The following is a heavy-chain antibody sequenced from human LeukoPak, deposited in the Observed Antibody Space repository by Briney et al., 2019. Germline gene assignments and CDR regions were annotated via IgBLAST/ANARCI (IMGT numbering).Heavy chain of an antibody. D-gene: IGHD1-7*01. CDR3: ARDGTGTTVYFDY. CDR2: IIPIFGTA. J-gene: IGHJ4*02. Sequence: SVKVSCKASGGTFSSIVISWFGQALGQGLNWLGGIIPIFGTANYAQKFQGRVTITADESTSTAYMELSSLRSEDTAVYYCARDGTGTTVYFDYWGQGTLVTVSS. V-gene: IGHV1-69*01. CDR1: GGTFSSIV.